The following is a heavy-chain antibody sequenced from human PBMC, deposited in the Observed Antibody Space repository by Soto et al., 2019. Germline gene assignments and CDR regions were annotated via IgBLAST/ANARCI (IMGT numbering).Heavy chain of an antibody. D-gene: IGHD3-22*01. Sequence: SETLSLTCAVSGYSISTGFNLAWIRQPPWKGLEWIGSIYHSGSTYYNLSLKSRVTISSDASKNQISLKLSSVTAADTAVYYCARVVTMIENGYYYYYYGMDVWGQGTTVTVSS. CDR3: ARVVTMIENGYYYYYYGMDV. J-gene: IGHJ6*02. V-gene: IGHV4-38-2*01. CDR1: GYSISTGFN. CDR2: IYHSGST.